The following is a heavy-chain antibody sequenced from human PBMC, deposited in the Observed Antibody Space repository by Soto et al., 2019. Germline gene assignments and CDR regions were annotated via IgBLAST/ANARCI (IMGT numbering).Heavy chain of an antibody. V-gene: IGHV4-4*02. CDR3: ARVYSGSYSDS. CDR2: IFHSGST. J-gene: IGHJ4*02. D-gene: IGHD1-26*01. CDR1: GGSISSNNW. Sequence: QVQLRESGPGLVKPSGTLSLTCAVPGGSISSNNWWSWVRQPPGKGLEWIGEIFHSGSTHYSPSPQRRVTIPVDKSRNHFSLNLTSVTAAATAVYYCARVYSGSYSDSWGQGTLVTVSS.